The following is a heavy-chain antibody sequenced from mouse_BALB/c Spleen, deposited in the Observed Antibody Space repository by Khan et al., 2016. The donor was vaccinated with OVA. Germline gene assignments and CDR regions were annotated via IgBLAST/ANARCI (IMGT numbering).Heavy chain of an antibody. Sequence: QVQLKQSGAELMKPGASVKISCKATGYTFTSYWIEWVKQRPGHGLEWIGEILPGSGRNNYNEKFKGKATFTADTSSNTAYMQLSNLTSDDSAGYYSARGDYYGSSSWVGYWGQGTLVTGSA. CDR1: GYTFTSYW. D-gene: IGHD1-1*01. J-gene: IGHJ3*01. CDR2: ILPGSGRN. CDR3: ARGDYYGSSSWVGY. V-gene: IGHV1-9*01.